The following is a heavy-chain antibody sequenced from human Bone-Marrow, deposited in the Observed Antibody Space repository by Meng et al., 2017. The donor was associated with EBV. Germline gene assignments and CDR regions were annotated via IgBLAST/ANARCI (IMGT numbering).Heavy chain of an antibody. CDR3: ARDGGRRLDY. V-gene: IGHV7-4-1*02. D-gene: IGHD3-16*01. J-gene: IGHJ4*02. CDR1: GYTFTSYA. Sequence: QVQLGQPGSGLQKPGASVKLSCKASGYTFTSYAMNWVRQAPGQGLEWMGWINTKTGKPTYAPGFTGRFVFSLDTSDSTTYLQISSLKTEDSAVYYCARDGGRRLDYWGQGTLVTVSS. CDR2: INTKTGKP.